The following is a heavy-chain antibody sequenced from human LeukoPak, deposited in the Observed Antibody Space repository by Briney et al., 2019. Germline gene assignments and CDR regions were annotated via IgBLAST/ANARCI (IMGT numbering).Heavy chain of an antibody. CDR2: IYTSGST. Sequence: SETLSLTCTVSGGSISSGSYYWSWIRQPAGKGLEWIGRIYTSGSTNYNPSLKSRVTISVDTSKNQFSLKLSSVTAADTAVYYCARVWPNWFDPWGQGTLVTVSS. CDR1: GGSISSGSYY. CDR3: ARVWPNWFDP. V-gene: IGHV4-61*02. D-gene: IGHD3-16*01. J-gene: IGHJ5*02.